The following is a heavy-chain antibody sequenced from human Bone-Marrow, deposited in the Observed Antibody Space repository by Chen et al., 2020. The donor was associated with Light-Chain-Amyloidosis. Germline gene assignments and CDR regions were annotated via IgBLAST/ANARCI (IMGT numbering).Heavy chain of an antibody. CDR2: IRGSGGSR. CDR3: AKDISYDDILPGYPADAFDI. Sequence: EVPLVESGGGLLQRGGSLRLSCAASGFAVSSNAMSWVRQASGRGLEWVSTIRGSGGSRYYGASVKGRLTISRENSENALFLKMDSVSAEDTAVYYCAKDISYDDILPGYPADAFDIWGQGTMVTVSS. V-gene: IGHV3-23*04. J-gene: IGHJ3*02. D-gene: IGHD3-9*01. CDR1: GFAVSSNA.